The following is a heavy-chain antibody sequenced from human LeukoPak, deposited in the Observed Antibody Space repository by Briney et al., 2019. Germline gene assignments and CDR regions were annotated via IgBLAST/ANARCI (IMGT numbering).Heavy chain of an antibody. J-gene: IGHJ4*02. Sequence: PGGSLRLSCAASGFTVSSNLMTWVRQSPGRGLEWLSSSYSAGATYYADSVKGRFTISRDNSKNTLDLQMNSLRAEDTAVYYCARRGHGYGSPFDYWGQGTLVTVSS. CDR2: SYSAGAT. V-gene: IGHV3-66*04. CDR3: ARRGHGYGSPFDY. CDR1: GFTVSSNL. D-gene: IGHD5-18*01.